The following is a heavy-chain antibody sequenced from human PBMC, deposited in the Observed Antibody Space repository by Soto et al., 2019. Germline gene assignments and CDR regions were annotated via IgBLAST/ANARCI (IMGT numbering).Heavy chain of an antibody. V-gene: IGHV4-34*01. CDR1: GGSFSAYY. CDR3: ARTDRAIFYGLDV. CDR2: IDHSGST. J-gene: IGHJ6*02. D-gene: IGHD2-21*01. Sequence: SETLSLTCAVYGGSFSAYYWSWIRQPPGKGLEWIGEIDHSGSTNYNPSLESRVTISVDTSKNQFSLKVSSVTAADTAVYHCARTDRAIFYGLDVWAQGTKVTVSS.